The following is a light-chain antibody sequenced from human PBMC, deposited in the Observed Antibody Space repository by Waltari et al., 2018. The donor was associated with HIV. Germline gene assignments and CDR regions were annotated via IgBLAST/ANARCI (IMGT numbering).Light chain of an antibody. CDR3: QASDSREIGFWV. CDR2: GPS. J-gene: IGLJ3*02. Sequence: QSVLTQPPSVSAAPGQRVTISCTGSSPNIGAGYDVRWYQQLPGTAPNLLLYGPSHRPSRLLDRFSGSTSGTSACLGVSGSQADDALAYYCQASDSREIGFWVLGGGTPLTV. V-gene: IGLV1-40*01. CDR1: SPNIGAGYD.